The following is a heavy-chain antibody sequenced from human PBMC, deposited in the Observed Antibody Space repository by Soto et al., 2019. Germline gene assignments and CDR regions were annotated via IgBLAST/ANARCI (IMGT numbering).Heavy chain of an antibody. D-gene: IGHD1-1*01. CDR1: GFTFSSYG. CDR2: ISSNSAAT. J-gene: IGHJ4*02. CDR3: ATQDFRGATGTT. V-gene: IGHV3-NL1*01. Sequence: PGGSLRLSCAASGFTFSSYGMHWVRQAPGKGLEWVSLISSNSAATYYTDSVKGRFTISRDNSKNTLYLQMNSLRAEDTAIYNCATQDFRGATGTTWGQGTLVTVSS.